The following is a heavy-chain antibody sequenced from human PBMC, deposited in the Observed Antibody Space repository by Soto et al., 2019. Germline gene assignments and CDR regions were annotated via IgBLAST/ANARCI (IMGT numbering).Heavy chain of an antibody. CDR1: GFTFGSYW. J-gene: IGHJ4*02. V-gene: IGHV3-74*01. Sequence: LRLSCAASGFTFGSYWMHWVRQAPGKGLVWVSRIKGDGSETNYADSVKGRFTISRDNAKNTLYLQLNSLRAEDTAVYYCLRGNSGYGNFDYWGQGTRVTVSS. D-gene: IGHD5-12*01. CDR2: IKGDGSET. CDR3: LRGNSGYGNFDY.